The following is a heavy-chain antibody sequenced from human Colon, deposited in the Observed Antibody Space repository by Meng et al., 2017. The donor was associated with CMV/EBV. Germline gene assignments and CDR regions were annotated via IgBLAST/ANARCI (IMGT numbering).Heavy chain of an antibody. Sequence: GGSLRLSCKASGFIFSADEMNWVRQAPGKGLEWLAYIATTNHTSYKADSATGRFTISRDNAKSSLFLQLDSLRAEDTAVYYCVRGFYNRAHYLEHWGKGTPVTVSS. V-gene: IGHV3-48*03. CDR3: VRGFYNRAHYLEH. CDR1: GFIFSADE. CDR2: IATTNHTS. J-gene: IGHJ4*02. D-gene: IGHD3-10*01.